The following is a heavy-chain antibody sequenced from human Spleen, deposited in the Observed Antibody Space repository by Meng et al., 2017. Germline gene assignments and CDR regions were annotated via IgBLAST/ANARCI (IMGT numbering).Heavy chain of an antibody. CDR1: GFAFSSYE. CDR3: ARDMAAVPVVDY. V-gene: IGHV3-48*03. D-gene: IGHD2-2*01. Sequence: GESLKISCAASGFAFSSYEMNWVRQAPGKGLEWFAYISSSRGNAIYYADSVKGQFIISRDNAQNSLYLQMNSLRADDTAVYYCARDMAAVPVVDYWGQGALVTVSS. J-gene: IGHJ4*02. CDR2: ISSSRGNAI.